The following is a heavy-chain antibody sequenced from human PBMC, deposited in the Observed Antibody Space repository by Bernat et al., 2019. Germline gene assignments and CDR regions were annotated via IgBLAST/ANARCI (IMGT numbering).Heavy chain of an antibody. V-gene: IGHV3-30-3*01. J-gene: IGHJ4*02. D-gene: IGHD3-10*01. CDR3: ARDVDGSGSYSH. Sequence: QVQLVESGGGVVQPGRSLRLSCAASGFTFSSYAMHWVRQAPGKGLEWVAVISYDGSNKYYADSVKGRFTISRDNSKNTLYLQMNSLRAEDTAVYYCARDVDGSGSYSHWGQGTLVTVSS. CDR1: GFTFSSYA. CDR2: ISYDGSNK.